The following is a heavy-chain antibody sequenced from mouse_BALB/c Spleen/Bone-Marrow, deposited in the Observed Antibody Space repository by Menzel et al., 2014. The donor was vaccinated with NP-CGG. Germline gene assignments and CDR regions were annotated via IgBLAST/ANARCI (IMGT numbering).Heavy chain of an antibody. Sequence: EVHLVESGGGLVHPGGSLKLSCAASGFDFSSYWMRWVRQAPGKGLERIGEINPDSSTINYTPSLKDKFIISRDNAKNSLYLQMSKVRYEDTALCYGASLNYYGNLFIWGAGTTVTVSS. V-gene: IGHV4-1*02. J-gene: IGHJ1*01. CDR1: GFDFSSYW. CDR2: INPDSSTI. D-gene: IGHD1-1*01. CDR3: ASLNYYGNLFI.